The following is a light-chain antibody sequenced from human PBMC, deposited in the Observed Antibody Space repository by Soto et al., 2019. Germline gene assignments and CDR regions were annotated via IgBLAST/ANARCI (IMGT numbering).Light chain of an antibody. CDR3: QQYYSIPWT. J-gene: IGKJ1*01. Sequence: DIVMTQSPDSLAVSLGERATINCKSSQRVFYSSNNKNYFAWYQQKPRQPPKLIIYWASTRESGVPDRFSGSGSGTDFTLTISSLQAEDVAVYYCQQYYSIPWTFGQGTKVEIK. CDR2: WAS. CDR1: QRVFYSSNNKNY. V-gene: IGKV4-1*01.